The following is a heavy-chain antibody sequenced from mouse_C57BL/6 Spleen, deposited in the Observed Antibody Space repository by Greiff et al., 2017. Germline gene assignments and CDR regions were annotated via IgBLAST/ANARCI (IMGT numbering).Heavy chain of an antibody. V-gene: IGHV10-1*01. CDR2: IRSKSNNYAT. CDR1: GFSFNTYA. CDR3: VRQGGLGYFDV. D-gene: IGHD2-2*01. J-gene: IGHJ1*03. Sequence: VQLQQSGGGLVQPKGSLKLSCAASGFSFNTYAMNWVRQAPGKGLEWVARIRSKSNNYATYYADSVKDRFTISRDDSESMLYLQMNNLKTEDTAMYYCVRQGGLGYFDVWGTGTTVTVSS.